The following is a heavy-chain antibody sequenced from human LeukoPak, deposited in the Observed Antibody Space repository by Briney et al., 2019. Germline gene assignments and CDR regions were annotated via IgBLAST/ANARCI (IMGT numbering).Heavy chain of an antibody. CDR3: ARGWGIAVAGVYYMDV. D-gene: IGHD6-19*01. CDR2: INHSGST. V-gene: IGHV4-34*01. J-gene: IGHJ6*03. Sequence: SETLSLTCAVYGGSFSGYYWSWIRQPPGKGLEWIGEINHSGSTNYNPSLKSRVTISVDTSKNQFSLKLSSVTAADTAVYYCARGWGIAVAGVYYMDVWGKGTTVTVSS. CDR1: GGSFSGYY.